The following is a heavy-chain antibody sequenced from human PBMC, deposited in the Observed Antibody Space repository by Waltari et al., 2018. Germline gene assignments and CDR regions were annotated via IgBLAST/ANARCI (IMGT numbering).Heavy chain of an antibody. CDR1: GFSFSSYW. CDR3: ARDWALDI. J-gene: IGHJ3*02. V-gene: IGHV3-7*01. CDR2: IKQDGSDK. Sequence: EVRLVESGGNLVQPGGSLRLSCAASGFSFSSYWISWVRQVPGKGLEWVDSIKQDGSDKYYVDSVKGRFTVSRDNAKNSLYLQMGSLRAEDTAVYYCARDWALDIWGQGTMVTVSS.